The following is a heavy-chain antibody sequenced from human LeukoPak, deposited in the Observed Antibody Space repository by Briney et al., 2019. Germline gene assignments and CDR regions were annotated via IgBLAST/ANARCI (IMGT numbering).Heavy chain of an antibody. CDR3: ARTHYYGSGSPPAFDI. CDR2: MNPNSGNT. CDR1: GYTFTSYD. V-gene: IGHV1-8*01. Sequence: GASVNVSCKASGYTFTSYDINWVRQATGQGREGMGWMNPNSGNTVYAQKFQGRVTMTRNTSINTAYMELSSMRSEDTAVYYCARTHYYGSGSPPAFDIWGQGTMVTVSS. J-gene: IGHJ3*02. D-gene: IGHD3-10*01.